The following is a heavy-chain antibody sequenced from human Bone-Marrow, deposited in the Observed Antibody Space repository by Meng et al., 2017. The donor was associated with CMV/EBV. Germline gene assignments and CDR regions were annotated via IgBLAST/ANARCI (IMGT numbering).Heavy chain of an antibody. CDR1: GFIFRSYA. V-gene: IGHV3-49*04. CDR3: TRALSLPLYYYYYGMDV. J-gene: IGHJ6*02. Sequence: GESLKISCAASGFIFRSYAMHWVRQAPGKGLEWVGFIRSKAYGGTTEYAASVKGRFTISRDDSKSIAYLQMNSLKTEDTAVYYCTRALSLPLYYYYYGMDVWGQGTTVTVSS. CDR2: IRSKAYGGTT.